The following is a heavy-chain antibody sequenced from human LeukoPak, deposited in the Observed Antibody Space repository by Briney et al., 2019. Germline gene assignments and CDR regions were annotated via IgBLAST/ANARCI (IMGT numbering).Heavy chain of an antibody. D-gene: IGHD2-2*02. V-gene: IGHV1-2*04. J-gene: IGHJ6*03. CDR1: GYTFTGYY. CDR2: INPNSGGT. CDR3: ARDLPLRLDCSSTSCYTSYYYYYMDV. Sequence: ASVKVSCKASGYTFTGYYMHWVRQAPGQGLEWMGWINPNSGGTNYAQKFQGWVTMTRDTSISTAYMELSRLRSDDTAVYYCARDLPLRLDCSSTSCYTSYYYYYMDVWGKGTTVTVSS.